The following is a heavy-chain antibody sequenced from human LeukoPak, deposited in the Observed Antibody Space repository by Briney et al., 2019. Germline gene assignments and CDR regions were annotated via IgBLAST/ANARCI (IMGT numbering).Heavy chain of an antibody. J-gene: IGHJ4*02. CDR2: IYYSGST. D-gene: IGHD3-10*01. Sequence: SETLSLTCTVSGGSISSYYWSWIRPPHGKGLEWTGYIYYSGSTNYNPSLKSRVTISVDTSRNQFSLKLSSVTAADTAVYYCARAVYYGSTLDYWGQGTLVTVSS. CDR3: ARAVYYGSTLDY. V-gene: IGHV4-59*01. CDR1: GGSISSYY.